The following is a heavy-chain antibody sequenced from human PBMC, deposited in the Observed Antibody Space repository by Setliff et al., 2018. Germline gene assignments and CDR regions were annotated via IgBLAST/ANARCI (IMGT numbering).Heavy chain of an antibody. CDR1: GGSISSYY. CDR2: IYIGGSA. Sequence: SETLSLTCTVSGGSISSYYWSWIRQPAGKGLEWVGHIYIGGSANYNPSLKSRVSISVDTSKNQFSLKLSSVTAADTAVYYCARESRYYYDNLGTLDYWGQGTLVTVSS. CDR3: ARESRYYYDNLGTLDY. V-gene: IGHV4-4*07. J-gene: IGHJ4*02. D-gene: IGHD3-22*01.